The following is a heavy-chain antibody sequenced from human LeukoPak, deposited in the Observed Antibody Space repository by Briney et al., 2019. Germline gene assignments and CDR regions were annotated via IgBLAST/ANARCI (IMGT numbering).Heavy chain of an antibody. CDR1: GVTFSSYG. V-gene: IGHV3-30*03. Sequence: PGGSLRLSCAASGVTFSSYGMHWVRQGPGKGLEWVALISSHGNDKLYGDSVKGRFTISRDDSKSTLYLQMNSLRAEDTAVYYCTTKVIRGNSGDDYDDWGQGTLVTVSS. CDR3: TTKVIRGNSGDDYDD. CDR2: ISSHGNDK. D-gene: IGHD5-12*01. J-gene: IGHJ4*02.